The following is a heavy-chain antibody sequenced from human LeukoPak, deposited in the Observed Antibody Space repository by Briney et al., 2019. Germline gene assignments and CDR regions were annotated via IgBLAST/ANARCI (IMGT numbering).Heavy chain of an antibody. CDR1: GFSFSNHW. J-gene: IGHJ4*02. D-gene: IGHD6-19*01. CDR3: VRDDRRIAVGSREH. CDR2: INPDGTEK. Sequence: GGSLRLSCAASGFSFSNHWMIWVRQAPGKGPEWVATINPDGTEKRYVDSVKGRFTISRDNGKNSLYLQMNSLRAGDTAVYYCVRDDRRIAVGSREHGAQGTLVSVSS. V-gene: IGHV3-7*03.